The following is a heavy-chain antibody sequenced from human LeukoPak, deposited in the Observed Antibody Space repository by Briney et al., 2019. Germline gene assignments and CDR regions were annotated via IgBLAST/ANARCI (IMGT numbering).Heavy chain of an antibody. CDR2: ISAYNGNT. CDR1: GYTFTSYA. Sequence: ASVKVSCKASGYTFTSYAITWVRQAPGQGLEWMGWISAYNGNTNYAQNLQSRVTMTTDTSTSTAYMELRSLRSDDTAMYYCARMEMATAIFDYWGQGTLVTVSS. J-gene: IGHJ4*02. CDR3: ARMEMATAIFDY. V-gene: IGHV1-18*01. D-gene: IGHD5-24*01.